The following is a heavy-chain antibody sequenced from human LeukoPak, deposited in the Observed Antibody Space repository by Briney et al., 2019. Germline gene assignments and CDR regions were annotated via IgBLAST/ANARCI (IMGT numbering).Heavy chain of an antibody. D-gene: IGHD1-26*01. V-gene: IGHV3-20*04. CDR3: ASGGIYYGAAFDF. CDR2: INWNGGSI. J-gene: IGHJ4*02. CDR1: GFTFDDYG. Sequence: RAGGSLRLSCAASGFTFDDYGMSWVRQAPGKGLEWVSGINWNGGSIGYADSVKGRFTISRDNAKNSLYLQMNSLRAEDTALYYCASGGIYYGAAFDFWGQGILVTVSS.